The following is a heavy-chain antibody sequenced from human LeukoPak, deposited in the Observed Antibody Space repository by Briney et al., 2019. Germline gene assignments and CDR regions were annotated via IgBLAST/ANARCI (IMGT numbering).Heavy chain of an antibody. Sequence: GGSLRLSCAASGFIFNNYGMHWVRQAPGKGLEWVAVIYSDGSKQNYEDSVKGRFTISRDDSKNTVYLQMNSLRAEDTAVYYCAKDVRSGYFDYWGQGTLVTVSS. J-gene: IGHJ4*02. CDR3: AKDVRSGYFDY. CDR1: GFIFNNYG. D-gene: IGHD3-22*01. CDR2: IYSDGSKQ. V-gene: IGHV3-33*06.